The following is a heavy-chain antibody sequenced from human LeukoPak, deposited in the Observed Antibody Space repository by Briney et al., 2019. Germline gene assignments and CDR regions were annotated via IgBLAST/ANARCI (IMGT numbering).Heavy chain of an antibody. CDR2: IYYSGST. D-gene: IGHD3-22*01. V-gene: IGHV4-59*12. J-gene: IGHJ3*02. CDR1: GGSISSYY. Sequence: RPSETLSLTCTVSGGSISSYYWSWIRQPPGKGLEWIGYIYYSGSTYYNPSLKSRVTISVDTSKNQFSLKLSSVTAADTAVYYCARDGPGNYDSSGYYTPDAFDIWGQGTMVTVSS. CDR3: ARDGPGNYDSSGYYTPDAFDI.